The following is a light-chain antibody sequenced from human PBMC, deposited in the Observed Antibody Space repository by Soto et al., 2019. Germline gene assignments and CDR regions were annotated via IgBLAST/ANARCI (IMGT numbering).Light chain of an antibody. V-gene: IGKV3-20*01. CDR2: GIS. CDR1: QSVSSNY. CDR3: EQYGSSPRT. J-gene: IGKJ1*01. Sequence: EIVLTQSPGTLSLSPGEIATLSCRASQSVSSNYFAWYQQRPGQAPRLLIYGISSRATGIPDRFSGSGSGTDFTLTISRLEPEDFAVYYCEQYGSSPRTFGQGTKVDIK.